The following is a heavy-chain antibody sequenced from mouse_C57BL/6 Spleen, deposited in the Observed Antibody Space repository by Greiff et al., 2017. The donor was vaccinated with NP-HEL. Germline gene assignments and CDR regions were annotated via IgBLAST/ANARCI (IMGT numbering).Heavy chain of an antibody. CDR3: TRRGLGRGYFDF. D-gene: IGHD4-1*01. J-gene: IGHJ1*03. Sequence: VQLQQSGAELVRPGASVTLSCKASGYTFTDYEMHWVKQTPVHGLEWIGAIDPETGGTAYNQKFKGKAILTADKSSSTAYMELRSLTSEDSAVYYCTRRGLGRGYFDFWGTGTTVTVSS. CDR2: IDPETGGT. CDR1: GYTFTDYE. V-gene: IGHV1-15*01.